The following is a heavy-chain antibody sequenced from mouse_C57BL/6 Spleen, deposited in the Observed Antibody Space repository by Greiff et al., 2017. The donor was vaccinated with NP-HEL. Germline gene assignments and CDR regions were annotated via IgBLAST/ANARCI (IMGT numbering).Heavy chain of an antibody. CDR3: ATITTVVAPSDY. V-gene: IGHV1-64*01. CDR2: IHPNSGST. Sequence: VQLQQPGAELVKPGASVKLSCKASGYTFTSYWMHWVKQRPGQGLEWIGMIHPNSGSTNYNEKFKSKATLTVDKSSSTAYMQLSSLTSEDSAVYYCATITTVVAPSDYWGQGTTLTVSS. D-gene: IGHD1-1*01. J-gene: IGHJ2*01. CDR1: GYTFTSYW.